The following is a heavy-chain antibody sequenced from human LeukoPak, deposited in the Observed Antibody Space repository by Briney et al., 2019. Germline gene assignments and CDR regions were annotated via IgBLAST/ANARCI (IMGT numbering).Heavy chain of an antibody. CDR1: GFTFSSYA. J-gene: IGHJ4*02. CDR2: ISGSGGST. Sequence: PGGSLRLSCAASGFTFSSYAMSWVRQAPGKGLEWVSTISGSGGSTYYTDSVKGRFTISRDNSKNTLYLQMNSPRAEDTAVYYCAKSIVGTTSISRFDFWGQGTLVTVSS. D-gene: IGHD1-26*01. V-gene: IGHV3-23*01. CDR3: AKSIVGTTSISRFDF.